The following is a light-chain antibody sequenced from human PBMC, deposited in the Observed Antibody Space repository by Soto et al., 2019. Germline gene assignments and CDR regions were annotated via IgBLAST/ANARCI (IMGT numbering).Light chain of an antibody. CDR2: DVN. Sequence: QSVLTRPGAVSGSPGQSIAISCTGTSSDVGAYNYVCWYQQYPGKAPKLMIYDVNIRPSGVSDRFSGSKSGNTASLTISGLQAQDEADYYCSSYTSTNTLVFGTGTRSPS. J-gene: IGLJ1*01. CDR1: SSDVGAYNY. V-gene: IGLV2-14*03. CDR3: SSYTSTNTLV.